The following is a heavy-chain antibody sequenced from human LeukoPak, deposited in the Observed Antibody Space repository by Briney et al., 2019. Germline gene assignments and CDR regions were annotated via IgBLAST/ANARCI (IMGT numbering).Heavy chain of an antibody. J-gene: IGHJ4*02. CDR3: AKGDGSSWPFDY. CDR1: GFTFSSYA. D-gene: IGHD6-13*01. Sequence: GGSLRLSCAASGFTFSSYARSWVRQAPGKGLEWVSAISGSGGSTYYADSVKGRFTISRDKSKNTLYLQMNSLRAEDTAVYYCAKGDGSSWPFDYWGQGTLVTVSS. V-gene: IGHV3-23*01. CDR2: ISGSGGST.